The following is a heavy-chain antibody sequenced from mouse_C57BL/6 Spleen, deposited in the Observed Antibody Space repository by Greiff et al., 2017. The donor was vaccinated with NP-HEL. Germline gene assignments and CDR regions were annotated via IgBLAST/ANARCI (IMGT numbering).Heavy chain of an antibody. V-gene: IGHV1-69*01. CDR1: GYTFTSYW. D-gene: IGHD2-1*01. CDR2: IDPSDSYT. J-gene: IGHJ3*01. Sequence: QVQLKQPGAELVMPGASVKLSCKASGYTFTSYWMHWVKQRPGQGLEWIGEIDPSDSYTNYNQKFKGKSTLTVDKSSSTAYMQLSSLTSEDSAVYYCARRDYGNYDGFAYWGQGTLVTVSA. CDR3: ARRDYGNYDGFAY.